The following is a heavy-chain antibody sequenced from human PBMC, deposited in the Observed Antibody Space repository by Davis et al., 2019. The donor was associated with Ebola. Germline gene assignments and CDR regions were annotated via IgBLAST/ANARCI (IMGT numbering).Heavy chain of an antibody. J-gene: IGHJ5*02. D-gene: IGHD2-2*01. Sequence: GESLKISCKGSGYSFTSYWIGWVRQMPGKGLEWMGIIYPGDSDTRYSPSFQGPVTIAADKSISTAYLQWSSLKAADTAMYYCARRGYCSGTRCPWGNFDPWGQGTLVTVSS. CDR2: IYPGDSDT. V-gene: IGHV5-51*01. CDR3: ARRGYCSGTRCPWGNFDP. CDR1: GYSFTSYW.